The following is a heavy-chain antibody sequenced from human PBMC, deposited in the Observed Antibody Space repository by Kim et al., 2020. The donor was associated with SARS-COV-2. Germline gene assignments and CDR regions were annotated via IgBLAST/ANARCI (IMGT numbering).Heavy chain of an antibody. CDR2: IYYSGST. CDR3: ARVFPSAGLRFLEWPSLYWFDP. D-gene: IGHD3-3*01. V-gene: IGHV4-59*01. J-gene: IGHJ5*02. CDR1: GGSISSYY. Sequence: SETLSLTCTVSGGSISSYYWSWIRQPPGKGLEWIGYIYYSGSTNYNPSLKSRVTISVDTSKNQFSLKLSSVTAADTAVYYCARVFPSAGLRFLEWPSLYWFDPWGQGTLVTVSS.